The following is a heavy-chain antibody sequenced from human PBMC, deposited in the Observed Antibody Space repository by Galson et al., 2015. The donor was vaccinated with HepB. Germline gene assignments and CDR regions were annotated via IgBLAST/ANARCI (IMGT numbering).Heavy chain of an antibody. D-gene: IGHD3-16*01. J-gene: IGHJ4*02. Sequence: SLRLSCAASGFTFSTYWMHWVRQAPGKGLEWVSIIYTGDRTYYIDSVRGRFTISRDNSKNTLYLQMNSLRVEGTAVYYCARGLDGGGDFYDWGQGTLVTVSS. CDR3: ARGLDGGGDFYD. V-gene: IGHV3-66*01. CDR1: GFTFSTYW. CDR2: IYTGDRT.